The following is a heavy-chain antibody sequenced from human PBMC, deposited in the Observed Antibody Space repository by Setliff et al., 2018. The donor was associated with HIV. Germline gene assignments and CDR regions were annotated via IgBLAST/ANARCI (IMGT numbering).Heavy chain of an antibody. CDR1: GGSFSGYF. CDR2: IYHSGST. V-gene: IGHV4-34*01. D-gene: IGHD3-22*01. Sequence: PSETLSLTCAVYGGSFSGYFWSWIRQPPGKGLERIGEIYHSGSTNYNPSLKSRVTISVDTSKNQFSLKLSSVTAADTAVYYCARLTTTYYYDSSPYYHPVWGQGTLVTVSS. J-gene: IGHJ4*02. CDR3: ARLTTTYYYDSSPYYHPV.